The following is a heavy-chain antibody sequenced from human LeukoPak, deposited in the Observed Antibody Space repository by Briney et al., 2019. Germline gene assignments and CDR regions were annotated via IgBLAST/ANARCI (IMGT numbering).Heavy chain of an antibody. Sequence: ASVKVSCKASGYTFTSYGISWVRQAPGQGLEWMGWISAYNGNTNYAQKFQGRVTMTRDTSISTAYMELSRLRSDDTAVYYCARDSSGYYAIDYWGQGTLVTVSS. CDR2: ISAYNGNT. CDR3: ARDSSGYYAIDY. V-gene: IGHV1-18*01. D-gene: IGHD3-22*01. J-gene: IGHJ4*02. CDR1: GYTFTSYG.